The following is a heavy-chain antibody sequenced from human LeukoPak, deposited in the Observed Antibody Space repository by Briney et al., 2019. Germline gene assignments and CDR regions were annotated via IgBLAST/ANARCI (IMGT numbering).Heavy chain of an antibody. CDR1: GGTFSSYA. CDR2: IIPILGIA. D-gene: IGHD4-23*01. Sequence: ASVKVSCKASGGTFSSYAISWVRQAPGQGLEWMGRIIPILGIANYAQKFQGRVTITADKSTSTAYMELSSLRSEDTAVYYCARDRATVEPPLGYWGQGTLVTVSS. CDR3: ARDRATVEPPLGY. J-gene: IGHJ4*02. V-gene: IGHV1-69*04.